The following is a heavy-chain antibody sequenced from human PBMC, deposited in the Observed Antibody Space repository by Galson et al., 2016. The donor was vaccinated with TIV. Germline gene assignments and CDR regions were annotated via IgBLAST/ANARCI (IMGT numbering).Heavy chain of an antibody. D-gene: IGHD5-18*01. Sequence: SLRLSCAASGFSFDDYAMHWVRQAPGKGLEWVSAINWHGNSVVYAGSVKGRFTISRDNGRHSLYLQMNKLRGEDTALYYCAKDLKPDASMDYYFYSGMDVWGQGTTVIVSS. CDR3: AKDLKPDASMDYYFYSGMDV. CDR1: GFSFDDYA. CDR2: INWHGNSV. V-gene: IGHV3-9*01. J-gene: IGHJ6*02.